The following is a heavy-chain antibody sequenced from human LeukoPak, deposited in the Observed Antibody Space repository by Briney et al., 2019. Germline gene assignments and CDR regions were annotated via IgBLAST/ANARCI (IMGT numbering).Heavy chain of an antibody. CDR1: GGSISSYY. Sequence: PSETLSLTCTVSGGSISSYYWSWIRQPPGKGLEWIGEINHSGSTNYNPSLKSRVTISVDTSKNQFSLKLSSVTAADTAVYYCASSVYDSSAYDYWGQGTLVTVSS. CDR2: INHSGST. V-gene: IGHV4-34*01. J-gene: IGHJ4*02. CDR3: ASSVYDSSAYDY. D-gene: IGHD3-22*01.